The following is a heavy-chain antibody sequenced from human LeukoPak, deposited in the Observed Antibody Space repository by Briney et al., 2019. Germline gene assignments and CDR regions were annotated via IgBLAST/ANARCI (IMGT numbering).Heavy chain of an antibody. Sequence: ASVKVSCKASGYTFTSYAMHWVRQAPGQRLEWMGWIDAGNGNTKYSQKFQGRVTITRDTSASTAYMELSSLRSEDTAVYYCARASGYCSGGSCPRIDYWGQGTLVTVSS. CDR2: IDAGNGNT. V-gene: IGHV1-3*01. CDR3: ARASGYCSGGSCPRIDY. CDR1: GYTFTSYA. D-gene: IGHD2-15*01. J-gene: IGHJ4*02.